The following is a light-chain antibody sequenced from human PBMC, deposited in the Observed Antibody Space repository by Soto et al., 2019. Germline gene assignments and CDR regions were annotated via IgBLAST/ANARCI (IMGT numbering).Light chain of an antibody. CDR1: QSVSSTY. Sequence: EIVLTQSPGTLSLSPGERATLSCRASQSVSSTYLAWYQQRPGQAPRLLIYGASSRATGIPDRFSGSGSGTDFTLTISRLEPEYFAVYYCQQYGSSPEGTFGQGTKVEIK. CDR3: QQYGSSPEGT. V-gene: IGKV3-20*01. CDR2: GAS. J-gene: IGKJ1*01.